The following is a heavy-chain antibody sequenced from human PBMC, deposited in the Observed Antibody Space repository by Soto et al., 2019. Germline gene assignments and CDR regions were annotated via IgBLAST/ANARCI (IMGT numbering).Heavy chain of an antibody. CDR1: GYTFPRYG. CDR2: IAAYNGNT. CDR3: ARVHYDSSGYYYGRRLAFDL. D-gene: IGHD3-22*01. V-gene: IGHV1-18*04. J-gene: IGHJ3*01. Sequence: QVQLVQSGAEVKKPGASVKVSCKASGYTFPRYGTSWARQAPEQGLQWMGWIAAYNGNTNYAQKLQGRVTMTTDTSTSPAYMELRRRRSDYTAVYYCARVHYDSSGYYYGRRLAFDLWGQGTMVTVSS.